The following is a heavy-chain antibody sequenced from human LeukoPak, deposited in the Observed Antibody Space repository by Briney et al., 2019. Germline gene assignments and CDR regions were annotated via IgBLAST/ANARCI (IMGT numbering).Heavy chain of an antibody. V-gene: IGHV1-2*02. D-gene: IGHD4-17*01. CDR2: INPNSGGT. J-gene: IGHJ4*02. Sequence: GASVKVSCKASGYTFTGYYMHWVRQAPGQGLEWMGWINPNSGGTNYAQKFQGRVTMTRDTSISTAYMELTRLRSDDTAVYYCARDNGDYWFDYWGQGTLVAVSS. CDR3: ARDNGDYWFDY. CDR1: GYTFTGYY.